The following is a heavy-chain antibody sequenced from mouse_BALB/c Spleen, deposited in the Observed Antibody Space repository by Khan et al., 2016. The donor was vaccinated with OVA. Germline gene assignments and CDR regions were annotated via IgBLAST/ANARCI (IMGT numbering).Heavy chain of an antibody. V-gene: IGHV1-54*01. Sequence: QVQLQQSGGEVIRPGTSVKVSCKASGYAFTHYLIEWVKQRPGQGLEWIGVINPGSGSTNYNEKFKGKAILTADKSSSTAYMQLSSLTSDDSAVYFCARDDYSNFLYVDYWGQGTTLTVSS. CDR3: ARDDYSNFLYVDY. CDR1: GYAFTHYL. J-gene: IGHJ2*01. D-gene: IGHD2-5*01. CDR2: INPGSGST.